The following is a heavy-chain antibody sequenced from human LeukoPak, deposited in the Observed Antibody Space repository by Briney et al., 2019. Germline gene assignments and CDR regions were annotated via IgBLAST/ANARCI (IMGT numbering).Heavy chain of an antibody. CDR1: GGSISSGTYY. CDR3: ARDLRGAYMDCFDY. Sequence: SETLSLTCTVSGGSISSGTYYWGWIRQPAGKGLEWIGSIYHSGNAYYNQSLMSRVTISVDTSKNQFSLKVSSATAADTAVYYCARDLRGAYMDCFDYWGQGTLVTVSS. D-gene: IGHD3-16*01. J-gene: IGHJ4*02. V-gene: IGHV4-39*07. CDR2: IYHSGNA.